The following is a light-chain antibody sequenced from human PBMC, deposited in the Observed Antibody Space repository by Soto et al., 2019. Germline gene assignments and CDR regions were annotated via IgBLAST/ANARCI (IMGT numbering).Light chain of an antibody. Sequence: WTQSPGTLSLSPGERATLSCRAIQSVSSSYLAWYQQKPGQAPRLLIYGASTRATGIPARFSGSGSGTEFTLTISSLQPEDFAVYYCQQYYSWPRTFGQGTKVDIK. J-gene: IGKJ1*01. CDR1: QSVSSSY. CDR2: GAS. V-gene: IGKV3-20*01. CDR3: QQYYSWPRT.